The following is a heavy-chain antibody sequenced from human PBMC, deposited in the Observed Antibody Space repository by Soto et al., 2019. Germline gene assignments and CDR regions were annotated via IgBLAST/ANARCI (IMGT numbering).Heavy chain of an antibody. CDR2: MHSRGRS. V-gene: IGHV4-39*01. CDR3: ASHIEFSGPSVFDS. CDR1: GGSLSSSSFF. Sequence: QLQLQESGPRLVKPSETLSLTCAVSGGSLSSSSFFWGWIRQPPGKGLEWIGSMHSRGRSYYNASHKSRLTISVDTSKTLFSLRLTSVAATDTAVYFGASHIEFSGPSVFDSWGQGTLVTVSS. D-gene: IGHD6-25*01. J-gene: IGHJ4*02.